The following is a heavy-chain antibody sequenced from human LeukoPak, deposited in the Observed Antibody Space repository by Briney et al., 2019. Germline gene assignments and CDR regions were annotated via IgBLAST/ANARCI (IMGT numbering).Heavy chain of an antibody. CDR3: ARGSLFEWELLQGGWVFDY. CDR2: IYYSGST. J-gene: IGHJ4*02. V-gene: IGHV4-59*01. Sequence: PSETLSLTCTVSGGSFSSYYWSWIRQPPGKGLEWIGYIYYSGSTNYNPSLKSRVTISVDTSKNQFSLKLSSVTAADTAVYYCARGSLFEWELLQGGWVFDYWGQGTLVTVSS. D-gene: IGHD1-26*01. CDR1: GGSFSSYY.